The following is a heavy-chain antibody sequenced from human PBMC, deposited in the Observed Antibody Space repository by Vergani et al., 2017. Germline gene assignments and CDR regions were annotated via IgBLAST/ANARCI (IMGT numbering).Heavy chain of an antibody. J-gene: IGHJ4*02. CDR3: AILTDHYDSSDYYLDD. CDR2: FDPEHGEV. Sequence: QVQLVQSGSEVRKPWASVKVSCQVSGYSLTELTIHWVRQAPGKGLEWMGGFDPEHGEVTFAHHIQGRVTMTEDRSTDTAYMELSSLRPEEAALYYCAILTDHYDSSDYYLDDWGQGALVTVSS. CDR1: GYSLTELT. V-gene: IGHV1-24*01. D-gene: IGHD3-22*01.